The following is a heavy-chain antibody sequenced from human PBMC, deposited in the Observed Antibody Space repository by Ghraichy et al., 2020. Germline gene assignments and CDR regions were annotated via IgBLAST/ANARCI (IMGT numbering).Heavy chain of an antibody. D-gene: IGHD3-10*01. CDR2: LSGRGATP. Sequence: LSLTCAASGFTFNTYAMAWVRQAPGKGLEWVSALSGRGATPYYADSVKGRFSISRDNSQNTLYLQMNSLRPDDTAEYYCAKGDGSGSYFFDFWGQGTLVTVAS. V-gene: IGHV3-23*01. J-gene: IGHJ4*02. CDR1: GFTFNTYA. CDR3: AKGDGSGSYFFDF.